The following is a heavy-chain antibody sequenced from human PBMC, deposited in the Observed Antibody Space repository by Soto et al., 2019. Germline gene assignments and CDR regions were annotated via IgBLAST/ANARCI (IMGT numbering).Heavy chain of an antibody. CDR1: GDSISNYY. CDR3: ARGTRALIASFFAY. Sequence: QVQLQESGPGLVKPSETLSLTCTVSGDSISNYYWSWIRQPPGRGLEWIGYFHDSGNTDYNPSLKSRVTISFDTCDNQVSLKLTSVTAADTDVYYCARGTRALIASFFAYWGQGIPVTVSS. J-gene: IGHJ4*02. V-gene: IGHV4-59*01. D-gene: IGHD3-22*01. CDR2: FHDSGNT.